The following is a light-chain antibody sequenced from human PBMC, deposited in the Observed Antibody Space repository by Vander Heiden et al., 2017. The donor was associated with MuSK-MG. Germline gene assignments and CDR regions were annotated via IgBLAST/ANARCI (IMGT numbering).Light chain of an antibody. J-gene: IGKJ2*01. CDR2: DAS. V-gene: IGKV3-11*01. CDR3: QHRSNWPRA. Sequence: EIVLTQSPATLSLSPGERATLSCRASQSVSSYLAWYQQKPGQAPRLLIYDASNRATGIPARFSGSGSGTDFTLTIISLEPEDLAVYYCQHRSNWPRAFGQGTKLDIK. CDR1: QSVSSY.